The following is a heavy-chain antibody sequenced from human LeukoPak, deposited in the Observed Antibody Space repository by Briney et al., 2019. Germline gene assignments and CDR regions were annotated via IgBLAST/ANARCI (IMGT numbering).Heavy chain of an antibody. CDR3: ARGRQLSDAFDI. CDR1: GASISSYY. Sequence: SETLSLTCTVSGASISSYYWSWIRQPPGKGLEWIGYIYYSGSTNYNPSLKSRVTISVDTSKNQFSLKLSSVTAADTAVYYCARGRQLSDAFDIWGQGTMVTVSS. CDR2: IYYSGST. J-gene: IGHJ3*02. D-gene: IGHD5-18*01. V-gene: IGHV4-59*01.